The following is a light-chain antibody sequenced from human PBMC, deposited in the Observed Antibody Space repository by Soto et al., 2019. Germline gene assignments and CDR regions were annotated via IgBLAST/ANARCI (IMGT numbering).Light chain of an antibody. CDR1: QSISSW. CDR3: QQYNSYPAT. CDR2: KAS. Sequence: DIQMTPSPSTLSASVGDSVTITCRASQSISSWLAWYQQKPGKAPKLLIYKASSLESGVPSRFSGSGSGTEFTLTISSLQPDDFATYYCQQYNSYPATFGQGTKVEIK. J-gene: IGKJ1*01. V-gene: IGKV1-5*03.